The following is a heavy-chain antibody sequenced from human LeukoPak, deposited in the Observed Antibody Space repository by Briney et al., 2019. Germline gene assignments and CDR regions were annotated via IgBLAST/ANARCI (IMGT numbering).Heavy chain of an antibody. CDR1: GFTFISFA. D-gene: IGHD2-8*02. Sequence: GGSLRLSCAASGFTFISFAMTWVRQAPGKGLEWVSGFDGNGPNTYYADSVKGRWTISRDNSRNTLYLEMNSLRPEDTAIYYCAKPRTTGLGWAQFDYWGQGSLVTVSS. CDR2: FDGNGPNT. J-gene: IGHJ4*02. CDR3: AKPRTTGLGWAQFDY. V-gene: IGHV3-23*01.